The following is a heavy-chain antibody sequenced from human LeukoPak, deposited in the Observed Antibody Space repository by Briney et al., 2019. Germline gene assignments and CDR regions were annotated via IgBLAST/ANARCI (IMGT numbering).Heavy chain of an antibody. D-gene: IGHD3-10*01. CDR2: IYHSGST. V-gene: IGHV4-4*02. CDR1: GGSIDITNW. Sequence: SETLSLTCAISGGSIDITNWWNWVRQPPGKGLEWIGEIYHSGSTNYNPSLKSRVTISVDISKNQFSLSLRSVTAADTAVYYCARSGVGFGHRPDVWGQGTTVTVSS. J-gene: IGHJ6*02. CDR3: ARSGVGFGHRPDV.